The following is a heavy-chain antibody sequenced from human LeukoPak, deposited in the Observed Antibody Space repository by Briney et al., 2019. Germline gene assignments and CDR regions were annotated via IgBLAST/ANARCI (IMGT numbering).Heavy chain of an antibody. D-gene: IGHD1-26*01. J-gene: IGHJ3*02. V-gene: IGHV3-23*01. CDR2: ISGSGGST. CDR3: ANMWANHAFDI. CDR1: EFTFSSYG. Sequence: GGSLRLSCAASEFTFSSYGMSWVRQAPGKGLEWVSAISGSGGSTYYADSVKGRFTISRDNSKNTLYLQMNSLRAEDTAVYYCANMWANHAFDIWGQGTMVTVSS.